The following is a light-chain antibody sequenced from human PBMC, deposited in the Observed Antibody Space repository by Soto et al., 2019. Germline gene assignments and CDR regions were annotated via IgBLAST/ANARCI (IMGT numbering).Light chain of an antibody. V-gene: IGKV1-5*01. Sequence: DIQLTQSTSTLPASVGDRVTMPCRSSQSISNWLAWYQQKPGKAPKLLIFAASTLVRGVPSRFSGRGSGTDFTLTISSLQPEDFAPYYCQQSYSTPVTFGQGTRLEIK. J-gene: IGKJ5*01. CDR1: QSISNW. CDR2: AAS. CDR3: QQSYSTPVT.